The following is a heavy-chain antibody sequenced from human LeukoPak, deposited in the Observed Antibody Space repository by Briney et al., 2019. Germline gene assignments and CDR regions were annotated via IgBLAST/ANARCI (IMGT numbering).Heavy chain of an antibody. CDR1: GFTFNTYS. CDR3: ASPFDY. Sequence: PGGSLRLSCTASGFTFNTYSMNWARQAPGKGLEWVSYISSDSKTIYYADSVKGRFTISRDNAKNSLYLQMDSLRAEDTAVYYCASPFDYWGQGTLVTVSS. J-gene: IGHJ4*02. CDR2: ISSDSKTI. V-gene: IGHV3-48*01.